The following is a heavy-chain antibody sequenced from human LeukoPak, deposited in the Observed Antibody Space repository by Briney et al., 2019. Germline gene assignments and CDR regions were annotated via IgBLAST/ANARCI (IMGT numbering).Heavy chain of an antibody. D-gene: IGHD3-9*01. V-gene: IGHV3-33*01. CDR2: TWSDGSNK. J-gene: IGHJ6*02. Sequence: PGRSLRLSCAASGFTFSSYGMHWVRQAPGKGLEWVASTWSDGSNKYYADSVKGRFTISRDNAKNSLYLQMNSLRAEDTAVYYCARDQVLRYFDWFPGDYYYGMDVWGRGTTVTVSS. CDR1: GFTFSSYG. CDR3: ARDQVLRYFDWFPGDYYYGMDV.